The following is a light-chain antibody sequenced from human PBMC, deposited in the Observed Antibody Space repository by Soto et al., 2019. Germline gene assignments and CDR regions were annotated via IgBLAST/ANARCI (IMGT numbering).Light chain of an antibody. V-gene: IGKV3D-7*01. CDR3: QQDYNLPIT. CDR2: GAS. CDR1: QSVSSSY. J-gene: IGKJ5*01. Sequence: EIVMTQSPATLSLSPGERATLSCRASQSVSSSYLSWYQQKPGQAPRLLIYGASTRATGIPVRFSGSGSGTDFTLTISSLQPEDFAVYYCQQDYNLPITFGQGTRLEIK.